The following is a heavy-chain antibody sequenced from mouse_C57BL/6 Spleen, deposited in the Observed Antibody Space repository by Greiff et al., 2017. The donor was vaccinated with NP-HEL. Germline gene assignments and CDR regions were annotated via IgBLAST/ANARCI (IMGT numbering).Heavy chain of an antibody. CDR1: GYTFTSYW. CDR3: ASRGIYYGSSWFAY. CDR2: IDPSDSYT. J-gene: IGHJ3*01. V-gene: IGHV1-50*01. Sequence: VQLQQPGAELVKPGASVKLSCKASGYTFTSYWMQWVKQRPGQGLEWIGEIDPSDSYTNYNQKFKGKATLTVDTSSSTAYMQLSSLTSEDSAVYYCASRGIYYGSSWFAYWGQGTLVTVSA. D-gene: IGHD1-1*01.